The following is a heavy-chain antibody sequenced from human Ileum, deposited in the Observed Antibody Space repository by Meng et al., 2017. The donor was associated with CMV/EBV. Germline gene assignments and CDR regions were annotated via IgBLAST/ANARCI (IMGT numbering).Heavy chain of an antibody. V-gene: IGHV2-5*02. CDR3: ARNYYDSGPFQY. J-gene: IGHJ4*01. D-gene: IGHD3-22*01. Sequence: ITWKASGPPLVKLTQTLTLTCPVSGFSLRPTGVGVGWIRQPPGKALELLALIYWDDDKRYSPSLKSRLTITKDTSKNQVVLTMTNMDPVDTATYYCARNYYDSGPFQYWGQGTLVTVSS. CDR1: GFSLRPTGVG. CDR2: IYWDDDK.